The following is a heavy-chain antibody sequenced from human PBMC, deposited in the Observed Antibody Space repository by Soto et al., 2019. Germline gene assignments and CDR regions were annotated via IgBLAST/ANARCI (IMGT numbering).Heavy chain of an antibody. J-gene: IGHJ6*03. Sequence: GGSLRLSCAASGFTVSSNSMSWVRQAPGKGLEWVSVIYTGGSTYYADSVKGRFTISRDNSKNMLYLQMNSLRAEDTAVYYCATHHYDFWSGLQGSYMDVWGKGTTVTVSS. V-gene: IGHV3-66*04. CDR2: IYTGGST. CDR3: ATHHYDFWSGLQGSYMDV. CDR1: GFTVSSNS. D-gene: IGHD3-3*01.